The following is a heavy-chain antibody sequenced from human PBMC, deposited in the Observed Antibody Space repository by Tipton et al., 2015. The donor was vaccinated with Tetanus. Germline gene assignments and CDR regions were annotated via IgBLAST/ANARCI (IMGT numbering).Heavy chain of an antibody. V-gene: IGHV4-59*02. J-gene: IGHJ4*02. D-gene: IGHD3-10*01. CDR1: GVSATTYH. Sequence: TLSLTCNVSGVSATTYHWSWIRQPPGKGLEWIGYITDTGRTNYSPSLRNRLTISIDTSKTHFSLRLDSVTAADTAVYYCATDRRGPEEVRGLDNWGQGTLVTVSS. CDR3: ATDRRGPEEVRGLDN. CDR2: ITDTGRT.